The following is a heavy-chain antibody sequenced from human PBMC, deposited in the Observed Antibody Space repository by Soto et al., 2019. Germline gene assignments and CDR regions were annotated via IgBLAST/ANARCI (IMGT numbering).Heavy chain of an antibody. V-gene: IGHV3-30-3*01. CDR2: ISYDGSNK. J-gene: IGHJ6*02. CDR1: GFTFSSYA. CDR3: ARELFRYYYYGMDV. Sequence: GGSLRLSCAASGFTFSSYAMHWVRQAPGKGLEWVAVISYDGSNKYYADSVKGRFTISRDNSKNTLYLQMNSLRAEDTAVYYCARELFRYYYYGMDVWGQGTTVTVSS. D-gene: IGHD2-21*01.